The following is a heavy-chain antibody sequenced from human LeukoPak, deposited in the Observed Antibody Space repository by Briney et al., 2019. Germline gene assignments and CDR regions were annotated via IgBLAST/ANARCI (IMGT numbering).Heavy chain of an antibody. V-gene: IGHV3-7*01. CDR1: GFTFSSYW. CDR3: ASGSGWVFDY. Sequence: GGSLRLSCAASGFTFSSYWMSWVRQAPGKGLEWVAIMKEDGSEKYNVDSVKGRFTISRDNAKNSLFLQMNSLRAEDTAVYYCASGSGWVFDYWGQGTLVTVCS. D-gene: IGHD6-19*01. J-gene: IGHJ4*02. CDR2: MKEDGSEK.